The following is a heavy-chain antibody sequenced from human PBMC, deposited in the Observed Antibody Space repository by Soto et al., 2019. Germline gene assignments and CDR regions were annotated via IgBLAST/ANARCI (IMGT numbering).Heavy chain of an antibody. D-gene: IGHD4-17*01. CDR1: DSISTYY. CDR2: IYHRGRT. CDR3: ARGMTTVTTFDP. Sequence: SETLSLTCTVDSISTYYWNWIRQSPGKGLEWIGYIYHRGRTNYNPSLKSRVTISLDRSRKQFSLKLSSVTAAETAVYYCARGMTTVTTFDPWGQGTLVTVSS. J-gene: IGHJ5*02. V-gene: IGHV4-59*12.